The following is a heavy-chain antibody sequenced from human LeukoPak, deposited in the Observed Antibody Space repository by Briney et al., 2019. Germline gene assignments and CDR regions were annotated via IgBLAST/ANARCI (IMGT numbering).Heavy chain of an antibody. CDR1: GYTFTGYY. J-gene: IGHJ5*02. CDR2: IIPIFGTA. CDR3: AREVVAARLGWFDP. Sequence: GASVKVSCKASGYTFTGYYMHWVRQAPGQGLEWMGGIIPIFGTANYAQKFQGRVTITTDESTSTAYMEPSSLRSEDTAVYYCAREVVAARLGWFDPWGQGTLVTVSS. D-gene: IGHD6-6*01. V-gene: IGHV1-69*05.